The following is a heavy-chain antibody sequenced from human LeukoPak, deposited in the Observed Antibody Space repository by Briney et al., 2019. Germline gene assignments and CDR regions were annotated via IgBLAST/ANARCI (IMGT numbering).Heavy chain of an antibody. CDR2: IKQDGSEK. V-gene: IGHV3-7*01. CDR1: GFSFSDYW. J-gene: IGHJ4*02. Sequence: GGSLRLSCAASGFSFSDYWMSWVRQAPGKGLEWVANIKQDGSEKYYVDSVKGRFTISRDNAKNSLYLQMNSLRAEDTAVYYCAGEYYDFWSGYSSYYFDYWGQGTLVTVSS. D-gene: IGHD3-3*01. CDR3: AGEYYDFWSGYSSYYFDY.